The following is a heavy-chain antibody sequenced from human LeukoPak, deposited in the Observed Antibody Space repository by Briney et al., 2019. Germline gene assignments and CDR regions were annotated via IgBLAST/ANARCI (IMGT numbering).Heavy chain of an antibody. J-gene: IGHJ4*02. Sequence: GGSLRLSCAASGFTFSSYWMSWVRQAPGKGLEWVANIKQDGSEKYYVDSVKGRFTISRDNAKNSLYLQMNSLRAEDTAVYYCARDYTTGGFGYYFDYWGQGTLVTVSS. CDR3: ARDYTTGGFGYYFDY. V-gene: IGHV3-7*01. D-gene: IGHD3-16*01. CDR1: GFTFSSYW. CDR2: IKQDGSEK.